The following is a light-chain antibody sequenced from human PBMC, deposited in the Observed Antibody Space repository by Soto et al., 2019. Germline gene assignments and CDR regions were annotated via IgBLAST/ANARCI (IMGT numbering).Light chain of an antibody. Sequence: SYDLTQPPSVSVAPGQTARITGGGKNIGSKSVHWYQQKPGQAPVLVVYDDSDRPSGIPERFSGSNSGNTATLTISRVEAGDEADYYCQVWDSSSDHPYVFGTGTKVTVL. V-gene: IGLV3-21*02. CDR3: QVWDSSSDHPYV. CDR1: NIGSKS. J-gene: IGLJ1*01. CDR2: DDS.